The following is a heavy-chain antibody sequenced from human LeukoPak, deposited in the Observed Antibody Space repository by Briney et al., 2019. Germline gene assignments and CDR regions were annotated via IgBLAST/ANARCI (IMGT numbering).Heavy chain of an antibody. CDR3: ARAGAAGNRLDWFDP. Sequence: GGSLRLSCAASGFIFSDYWMSWVRQAPGKGLEWVANIKQYGSEKYYADSVKGRFTISRDNSKNTLYLQMNSLRAEDTAVYYCARAGAAGNRLDWFDPWGQGTLVTVSS. D-gene: IGHD6-13*01. CDR1: GFIFSDYW. V-gene: IGHV3-7*01. CDR2: IKQYGSEK. J-gene: IGHJ5*02.